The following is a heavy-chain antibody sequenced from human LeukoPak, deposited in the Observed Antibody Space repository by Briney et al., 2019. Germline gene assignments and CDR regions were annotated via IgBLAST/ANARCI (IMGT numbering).Heavy chain of an antibody. D-gene: IGHD3-22*01. J-gene: IGHJ5*02. V-gene: IGHV1-46*01. CDR1: GYTFARYY. CDR2: INPSGGST. CDR3: ARGGYYDSSGSFDP. Sequence: ASVKVSCKASGYTFARYYIHWVRQAPGQGLEWMGIINPSGGSTRYAQKFQGRVTMTKDTSTSTVYMELSSLRSDDTAVYYCARGGYYDSSGSFDPWGQGTLVTVSS.